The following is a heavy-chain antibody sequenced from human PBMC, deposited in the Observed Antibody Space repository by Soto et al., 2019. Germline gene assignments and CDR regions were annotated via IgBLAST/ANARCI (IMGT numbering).Heavy chain of an antibody. D-gene: IGHD2-15*01. CDR2: IGTAGDT. Sequence: PGGSLRLSCAASGFTFSSYDMHWVRQATGKGLEWVSAIGTAGDTYYPGSVTGRFTISRDNSKNTLYLQMNSLRAEDTAVYYCARKTCSGGSCYVSPDNWFDPWGQGTLVTVS. V-gene: IGHV3-13*01. J-gene: IGHJ5*02. CDR1: GFTFSSYD. CDR3: ARKTCSGGSCYVSPDNWFDP.